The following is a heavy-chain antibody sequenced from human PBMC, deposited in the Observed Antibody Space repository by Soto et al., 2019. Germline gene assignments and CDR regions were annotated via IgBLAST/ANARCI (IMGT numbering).Heavy chain of an antibody. CDR3: ARADCSDADCYFKPFDY. V-gene: IGHV1-46*01. D-gene: IGHD2-15*01. J-gene: IGHJ4*02. Sequence: VQLVQSGAEVTKPGASVKVSCNTSGYTFSDNYIHWVRQAPGQGLEWMGVIIPSSGGTSYAQKFHNRVPMTTDTSTSTVYLELSSLRSEDTAMYSCARADCSDADCYFKPFDYWGQGTLVTVSS. CDR2: IIPSSGGT. CDR1: GYTFSDNY.